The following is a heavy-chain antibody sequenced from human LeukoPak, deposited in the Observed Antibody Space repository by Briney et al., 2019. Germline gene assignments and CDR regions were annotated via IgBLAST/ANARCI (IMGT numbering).Heavy chain of an antibody. CDR3: ARIEGRYYYYYYYMDV. CDR1: GYTLTSYD. J-gene: IGHJ6*03. D-gene: IGHD2-21*01. V-gene: IGHV1-8*01. Sequence: ASVKVSCKASGYTLTSYDINWVRQATGQGLEWMGWMNPNSGNTGYAQKFQGRVTMTRNTSISTAYMELSSLRSEDTAVYYCARIEGRYYYYYYYMDVWGKGTTVTVSS. CDR2: MNPNSGNT.